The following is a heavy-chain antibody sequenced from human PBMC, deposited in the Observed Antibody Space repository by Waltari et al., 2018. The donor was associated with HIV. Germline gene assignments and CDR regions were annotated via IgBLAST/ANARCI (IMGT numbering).Heavy chain of an antibody. CDR2: IYHSGST. D-gene: IGHD4-4*01. CDR3: ARGATVYFDY. J-gene: IGHJ4*02. Sequence: QLQLQESGSGLVKPSQTLSLTCAVPGGSISSGGYSWSWIRQPPGQGLGWIGYIYHSGSTDYSPSLKVRGTRSVDRSKNHFSLKLSSVTAADTAVYYCARGATVYFDYWGQGTRVTVSS. V-gene: IGHV4-30-2*01. CDR1: GGSISSGGYS.